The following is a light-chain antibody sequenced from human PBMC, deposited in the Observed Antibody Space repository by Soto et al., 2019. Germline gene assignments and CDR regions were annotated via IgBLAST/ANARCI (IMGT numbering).Light chain of an antibody. J-gene: IGKJ1*01. V-gene: IGKV1-6*01. CDR1: QGIRND. CDR2: AAS. CDR3: LQDYNYPWT. Sequence: AIQMTQSPSSLSASVGDRVTITCRASQGIRNDLGWYQEKPGKAPKILICAASSLQSGVPSRFSGSGSGTDFTLTISSLQPEDFATYYCLQDYNYPWTFGQGTKVDIK.